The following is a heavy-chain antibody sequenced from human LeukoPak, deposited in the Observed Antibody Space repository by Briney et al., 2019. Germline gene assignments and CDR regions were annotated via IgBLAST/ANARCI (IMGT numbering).Heavy chain of an antibody. V-gene: IGHV3-48*03. D-gene: IGHD5-12*01. CDR1: GFTFYIYA. CDR2: ISSSGSTI. CDR3: ARATPGYSGYDYGTAPYFDY. J-gene: IGHJ4*02. Sequence: PGRSLRLSCAASGFTFYIYAIHWVRQAPGKGLEWVSYISSSGSTIYYADSVKGRFTISRDNAKNSLYLQMNSLRAEDTAVYYCARATPGYSGYDYGTAPYFDYWGQGTLVTVSS.